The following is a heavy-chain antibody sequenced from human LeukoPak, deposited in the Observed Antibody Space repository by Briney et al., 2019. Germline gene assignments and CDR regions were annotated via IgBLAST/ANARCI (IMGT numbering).Heavy chain of an antibody. V-gene: IGHV5-51*01. CDR2: IYPGDSDT. D-gene: IGHD3-10*01. CDR3: ARAYYGSSGFDY. J-gene: IGHJ4*02. Sequence: KPGESLKISCKGSGYNFTSYWIGWVRPMPGKGLEWVGIIYPGDSDTRYSPSFQGQVTISADKSISTAYLQWASLKGSDTAMYYCARAYYGSSGFDYWGQGTLVTVSS. CDR1: GYNFTSYW.